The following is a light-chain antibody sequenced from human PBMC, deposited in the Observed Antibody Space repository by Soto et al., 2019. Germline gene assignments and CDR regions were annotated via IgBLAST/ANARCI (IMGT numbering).Light chain of an antibody. CDR3: QQSYSTPYT. Sequence: DIQMTQSPSSLSASVGDRVTITCRASQSIISYLNWYQQKPGKAPKLLIYAASSLQSGVPSRFSGSGSGTDFTLTISSLQPEDFATYYCQQSYSTPYTFGQGTKPEIK. CDR1: QSIISY. CDR2: AAS. J-gene: IGKJ2*01. V-gene: IGKV1-39*01.